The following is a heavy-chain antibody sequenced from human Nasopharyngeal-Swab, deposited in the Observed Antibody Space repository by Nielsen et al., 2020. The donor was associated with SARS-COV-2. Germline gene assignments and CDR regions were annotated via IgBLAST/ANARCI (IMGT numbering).Heavy chain of an antibody. Sequence: SETLSLTCTVSGGSISSYYWSWIRQPPGKGLEWIGYIYYSGSTNYNPSLKSRVTISVDTSKNQFSLKLSSVTAADTAVYYCAREIASYYYDSSGYYYPDYYYYGMDVWGQGTTVTVSS. V-gene: IGHV4-59*12. D-gene: IGHD3-22*01. CDR2: IYYSGST. J-gene: IGHJ6*02. CDR3: AREIASYYYDSSGYYYPDYYYYGMDV. CDR1: GGSISSYY.